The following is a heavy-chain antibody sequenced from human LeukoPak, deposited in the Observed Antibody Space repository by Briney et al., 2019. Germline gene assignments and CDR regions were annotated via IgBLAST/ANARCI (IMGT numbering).Heavy chain of an antibody. CDR3: VSFYETY. D-gene: IGHD2-2*01. CDR2: INSDGSWT. J-gene: IGHJ4*02. CDR1: GNYW. Sequence: GGSLRLSCAASGNYWMHWVRQAPGKGLLWVSHINSDGSWTTYADSVKDRFTISKDNAKNTVYLQMNNLRAEDTAVYYCVSFYETYRGRGTLVTVSS. V-gene: IGHV3-74*01.